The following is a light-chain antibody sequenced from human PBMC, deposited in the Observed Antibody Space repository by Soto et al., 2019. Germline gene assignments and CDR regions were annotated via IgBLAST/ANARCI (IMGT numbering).Light chain of an antibody. J-gene: IGKJ4*01. V-gene: IGKV1-5*01. CDR2: DAS. CDR3: QQYNSYSLLT. CDR1: QSISSW. Sequence: DIQMTQSPSTLSASVGDRVTITCRASQSISSWLAWYQQKPGKAPKLLIYDASSLESGAPSRFSGSGSGTEFTLTISSLQPDDFATYYCQQYNSYSLLTFGGGTKVEIK.